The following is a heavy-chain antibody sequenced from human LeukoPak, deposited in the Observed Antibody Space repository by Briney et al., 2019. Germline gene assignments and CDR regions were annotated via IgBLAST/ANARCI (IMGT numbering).Heavy chain of an antibody. CDR1: GGSISSGGYY. CDR2: IYYSGST. D-gene: IGHD4-17*01. V-gene: IGHV4-31*03. Sequence: SQTLSLTCTVSGGSISSGGYYWSWIRQHPGKGLECIGYIYYSGSTYYNPSLKSRVTISVDTSKNQFSLKLSSVTAADTAVYYCARVGPHGDYLDYWGQGTLVTVSS. J-gene: IGHJ4*02. CDR3: ARVGPHGDYLDY.